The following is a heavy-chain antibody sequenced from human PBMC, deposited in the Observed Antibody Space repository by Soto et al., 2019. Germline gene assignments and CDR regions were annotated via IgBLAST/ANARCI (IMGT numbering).Heavy chain of an antibody. D-gene: IGHD3-22*01. CDR2: ISYDGSNK. Sequence: GGSLRLSCAASGFTFSSYAMHWVRQAPGKGLEWVAVISYDGSNKYYADSVKGRFTISRDNSKNTLYLQMNSLRAEDTAVYYCAKVHYDSSGYYYFYDYYYGMDVWGQGTTVTVSS. CDR1: GFTFSSYA. J-gene: IGHJ6*02. CDR3: AKVHYDSSGYYYFYDYYYGMDV. V-gene: IGHV3-30-3*01.